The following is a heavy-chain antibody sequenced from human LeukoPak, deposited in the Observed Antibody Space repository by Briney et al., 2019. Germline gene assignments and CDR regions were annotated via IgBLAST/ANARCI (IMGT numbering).Heavy chain of an antibody. CDR1: GGTFSSYA. CDR2: LIPIFGTA. D-gene: IGHD6-19*01. Sequence: SVKVSCKASGGTFSSYAMSWVRQAPGQGREWMGRLIPIFGTANYAQKYQGRVTITTDESTSTAYMELSSLRSEDTAVYYCARDNQGYSSGWYYFDYWGQGTLVTVSS. J-gene: IGHJ4*02. CDR3: ARDNQGYSSGWYYFDY. V-gene: IGHV1-69*05.